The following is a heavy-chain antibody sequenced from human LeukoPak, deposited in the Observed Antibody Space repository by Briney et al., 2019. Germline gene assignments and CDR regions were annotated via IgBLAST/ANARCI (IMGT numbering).Heavy chain of an antibody. CDR1: GGTFSSYA. D-gene: IGHD3-10*01. CDR3: AGTDMVRGVPLYYFDY. J-gene: IGHJ4*02. Sequence: SVKVSCKASGGTFSSYAISWVRQAPGQGLEWMGGIIPIFGTANYAQKFQGRVTITTDESTSTAYMELSSLRSEDTAVYYCAGTDMVRGVPLYYFDYWGQGTLVTVSS. CDR2: IIPIFGTA. V-gene: IGHV1-69*05.